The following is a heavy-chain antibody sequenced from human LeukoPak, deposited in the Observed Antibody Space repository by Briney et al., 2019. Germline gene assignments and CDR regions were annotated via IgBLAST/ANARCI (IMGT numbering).Heavy chain of an antibody. Sequence: GGSLRLSCATSGFIFNDYTMQWVRQTPGKGLEWVAGITWNSGDRDYADSVKGRFTISRDNSKNTLYLQMNSLRAEDTAVYYCTGSSSWTGDYFDYWGQGTLVTVSS. CDR3: TGSSSWTGDYFDY. V-gene: IGHV3-9*01. D-gene: IGHD6-13*01. CDR2: ITWNSGDR. CDR1: GFIFNDYT. J-gene: IGHJ4*02.